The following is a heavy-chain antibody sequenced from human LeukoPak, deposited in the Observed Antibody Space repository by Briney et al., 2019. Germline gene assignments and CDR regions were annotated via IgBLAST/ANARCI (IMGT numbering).Heavy chain of an antibody. J-gene: IGHJ4*02. Sequence: GGSLRLSCAASGFVFSSYSFNWVRQAPGKGLERVASVNTVSSYIYYADSVRGRFTISRDNAKNSVLLQMNSLRAEDTAMYYCVRLRRNSDSSGYFCYYDNWGQGTLVTVSS. CDR2: VNTVSSYI. V-gene: IGHV3-21*01. D-gene: IGHD3-22*01. CDR1: GFVFSSYS. CDR3: VRLRRNSDSSGYFCYYDN.